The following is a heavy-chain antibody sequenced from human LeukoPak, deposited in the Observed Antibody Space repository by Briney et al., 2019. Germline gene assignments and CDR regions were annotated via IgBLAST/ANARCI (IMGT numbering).Heavy chain of an antibody. CDR2: INHSGST. D-gene: IGHD3-10*01. CDR3: ARGHYYGSGSYYRLDY. Sequence: SETLSLTCAVYGGSFSGYYWSWIRQPPGKGLEWIGEINHSGSTNYNPSLKSRVTISVDTSKNQFSLKLSSVTAADTAVYYCARGHYYGSGSYYRLDYWGQGTLVTVS. CDR1: GGSFSGYY. J-gene: IGHJ4*02. V-gene: IGHV4-34*01.